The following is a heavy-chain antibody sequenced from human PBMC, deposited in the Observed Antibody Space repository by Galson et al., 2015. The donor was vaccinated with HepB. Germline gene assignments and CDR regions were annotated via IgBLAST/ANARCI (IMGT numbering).Heavy chain of an antibody. CDR2: INHSGST. V-gene: IGHV4-34*01. D-gene: IGHD6-19*01. Sequence: SETLSLTCAVYGRSFSGYYWSWIRQPPGKGLEWIGEINHSGSTNYNPSLKSRVTISVDTSKNQFSLKLSSVTAADTAVYYCARVSAVAGNFDYWGQGTLVTVSS. CDR1: GRSFSGYY. J-gene: IGHJ4*02. CDR3: ARVSAVAGNFDY.